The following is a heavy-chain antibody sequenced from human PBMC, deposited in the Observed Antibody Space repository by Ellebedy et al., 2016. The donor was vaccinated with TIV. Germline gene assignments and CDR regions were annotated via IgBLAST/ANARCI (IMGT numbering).Heavy chain of an antibody. D-gene: IGHD2-2*01. Sequence: GESLKISCAASGFTFSDHAMSWVRQAPGKGLEWVSAITGSGGSTYSANSVKGRFTISRDNSKNTLYLQMNSLGVEETGIYYCIHRPGVVPGESHNWGQGTLVTVSS. CDR2: ITGSGGST. CDR3: IHRPGVVPGESHN. CDR1: GFTFSDHA. V-gene: IGHV3-23*01. J-gene: IGHJ4*02.